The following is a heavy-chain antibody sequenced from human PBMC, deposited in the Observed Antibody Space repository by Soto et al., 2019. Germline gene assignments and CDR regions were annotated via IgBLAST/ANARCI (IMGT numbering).Heavy chain of an antibody. J-gene: IGHJ6*01. CDR1: GFTSHDYA. D-gene: IGHD3-10*01. CDR2: IYWGSNKI. V-gene: IGHV3-9*02. Sequence: DVQLVESGGGLVQPGRSLRLSCVASGFTSHDYAMHWVRQTPGKGLEWVSGIYWGSNKIDYADSVKGRFTISRDNAKNSLFLQMNSLSADDTALYYCVKDVSPGGADVW. CDR3: VKDVSPGGADV.